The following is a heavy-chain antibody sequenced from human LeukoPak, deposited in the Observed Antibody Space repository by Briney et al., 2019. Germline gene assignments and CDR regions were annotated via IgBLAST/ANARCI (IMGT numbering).Heavy chain of an antibody. J-gene: IGHJ5*02. CDR1: VYTFTIYY. D-gene: IGHD6-13*01. CDR2: INPSGGST. V-gene: IGHV1-46*01. CDR3: ARDFLQQQLVRHWFDP. Sequence: ASVKVSCKSSVYTFTIYYMHWVPHAPGQGLEWMGIINPSGGSTSYAQTFQRRGTMTTDTFTSTVYMELSSLESEDTAGYYCARDFLQQQLVRHWFDPWGQGTLVTVSS.